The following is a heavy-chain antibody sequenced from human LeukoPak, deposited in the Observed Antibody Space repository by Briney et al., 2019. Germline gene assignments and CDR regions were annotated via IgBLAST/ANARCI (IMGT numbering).Heavy chain of an antibody. CDR2: IFHSGST. CDR1: SGSIFSSNW. V-gene: IGHV4-4*02. J-gene: IGHJ4*02. CDR3: ARPSLQGYSYGFVDY. D-gene: IGHD5-18*01. Sequence: SGTLSPTCAVSSGSIFSSNWWSWVRQPPGKGLEWIGQIFHSGSTSYSPSLKSRVTISVDKSKDQFSLKLTSVTAADTAVYYCARPSLQGYSYGFVDYWGQGTLVTVSS.